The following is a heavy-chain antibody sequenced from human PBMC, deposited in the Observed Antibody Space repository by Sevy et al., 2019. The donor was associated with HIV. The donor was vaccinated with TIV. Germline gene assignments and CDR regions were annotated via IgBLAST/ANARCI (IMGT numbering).Heavy chain of an antibody. D-gene: IGHD1-26*01. V-gene: IGHV4-61*01. CDR2: IYYSGST. CDR3: ARDHSRSYYDSWFDP. J-gene: IGHJ5*02. Sequence: SETLSLTCTVSGGXVSSDNYYWSWIRQPPGKGLEWIGNIYYSGSTNYNPSLKSRVTISVETSKNQFSLKLSSVTAADTAVYYCARDHSRSYYDSWFDPWGREPWSPSPQ. CDR1: GGXVSSDNYY.